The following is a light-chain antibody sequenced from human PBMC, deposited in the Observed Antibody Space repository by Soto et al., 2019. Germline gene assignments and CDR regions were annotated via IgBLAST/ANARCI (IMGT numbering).Light chain of an antibody. CDR3: QEYNTNSRT. CDR1: ESIYSW. V-gene: IGKV1-5*03. Sequence: IQMTQSPSTLSASVGDTVTITCRASESIYSWLAWYKQIPGKAPQLLMYKTSTLQGGVPSRFSGSGSGAECTLTISSLQPDDFATYYCQEYNTNSRTFGQGT. J-gene: IGKJ1*01. CDR2: KTS.